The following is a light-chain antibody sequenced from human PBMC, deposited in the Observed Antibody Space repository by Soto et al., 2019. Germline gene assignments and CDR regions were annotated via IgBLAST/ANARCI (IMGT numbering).Light chain of an antibody. V-gene: IGKV3-20*01. Sequence: EIVLTQSPGTLSLSPGERATLSCRASQSVNSNHLAWYQQKPGQAPRLLMYEAASRVTGIPDRFSGSGSGTDFTLTITRLEPEDFAVYYCQQFGTSLPYTFGQGTKLEIK. J-gene: IGKJ2*01. CDR1: QSVNSNH. CDR2: EAA. CDR3: QQFGTSLPYT.